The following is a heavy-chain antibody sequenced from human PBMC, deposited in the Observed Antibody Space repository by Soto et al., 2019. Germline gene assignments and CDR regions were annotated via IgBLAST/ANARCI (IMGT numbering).Heavy chain of an antibody. CDR2: IIPILGIA. J-gene: IGHJ5*02. Sequence: QVQLVQSGAEVKKPGSSVKVSCKASGGTFSSYTISWVRQAPGQGLEWMGRIIPILGIANYAQKFQGRVTITADKSTSTAYMELSRLRSEDTAVYYCARDIGSSWYLHSNWFDPWGQGTLVTVSS. V-gene: IGHV1-69*08. CDR1: GGTFSSYT. CDR3: ARDIGSSWYLHSNWFDP. D-gene: IGHD6-13*01.